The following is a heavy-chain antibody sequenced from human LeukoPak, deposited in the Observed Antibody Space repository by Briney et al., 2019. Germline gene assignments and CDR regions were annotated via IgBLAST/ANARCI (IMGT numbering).Heavy chain of an antibody. CDR1: GFTVRSNY. Sequence: GGSLRLSCAASGFTVRSNYMSWVHQAPGKGLKCVSVIYRGGSTYYADSVKGRFTISRDNSKNTLYLQMNSLRAEDTAVYYCARERAELLWFGEYYYYGMDVWGQGTTVTVSS. CDR3: ARERAELLWFGEYYYYGMDV. CDR2: IYRGGST. D-gene: IGHD3-10*01. J-gene: IGHJ6*02. V-gene: IGHV3-53*01.